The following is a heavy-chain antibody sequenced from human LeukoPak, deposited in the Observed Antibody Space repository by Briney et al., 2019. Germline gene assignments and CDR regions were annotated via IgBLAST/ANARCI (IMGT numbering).Heavy chain of an antibody. Sequence: PSETLSLTCTVSGGSISSSSYYWGWIRQPPGKGLEWIGSIYYSGSTYYNPSLKSRVTISVDTSKNQFSLKLSSVTAADTAVYYCARVSSSGWYSDFDIWGQETMVTVSS. CDR2: IYYSGST. CDR1: GGSISSSSYY. CDR3: ARVSSSGWYSDFDI. D-gene: IGHD6-19*01. J-gene: IGHJ3*02. V-gene: IGHV4-39*07.